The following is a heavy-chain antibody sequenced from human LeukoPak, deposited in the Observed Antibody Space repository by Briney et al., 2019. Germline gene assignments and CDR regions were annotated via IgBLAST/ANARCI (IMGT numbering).Heavy chain of an antibody. CDR2: IYYSGST. V-gene: IGHV4-39*07. J-gene: IGHJ5*02. D-gene: IGHD6-19*01. Sequence: SETLSLTCTVSGGSISSSSYYWGWIRQPPGKGLEWIGSIYYSGSTYYNPSLKSRVIISVDTSKNQFSLKLSSVTAADTAVYYCASCTAVAGRGDHNWFDPWGQGALVTVSS. CDR3: ASCTAVAGRGDHNWFDP. CDR1: GGSISSSSYY.